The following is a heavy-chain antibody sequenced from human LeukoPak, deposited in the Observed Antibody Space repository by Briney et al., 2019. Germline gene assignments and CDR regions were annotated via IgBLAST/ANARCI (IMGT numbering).Heavy chain of an antibody. V-gene: IGHV3-23*01. J-gene: IGHJ4*02. CDR1: GFTFNNYA. Sequence: GGSLRLSCAASGFTFNNYAMSWFRQTPGKGLEWVSAISGSGDRTYYAESVKGRFSISRDNSKNTLYLQMHSLRAEDTAVYYCGKAIGYYYDSSGYYYFDYWGQGTLVTVSS. D-gene: IGHD3-22*01. CDR3: GKAIGYYYDSSGYYYFDY. CDR2: ISGSGDRT.